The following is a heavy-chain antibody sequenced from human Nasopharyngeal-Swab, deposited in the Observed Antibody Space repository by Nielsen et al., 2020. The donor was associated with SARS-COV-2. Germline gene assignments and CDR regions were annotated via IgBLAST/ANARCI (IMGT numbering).Heavy chain of an antibody. V-gene: IGHV4-34*01. CDR2: INHSGST. CDR1: GGSFSGYY. Sequence: SETLSLTCAAYGGSFSGYYWSWIRQPPGKGLEWIGEINHSGSTNYNPSLKSRVTISVDTSKNQLSLKLSSVTAADTAVYYCASRGALVGVDAFDIWGQGTMVTVSS. CDR3: ASRGALVGVDAFDI. D-gene: IGHD1-26*01. J-gene: IGHJ3*02.